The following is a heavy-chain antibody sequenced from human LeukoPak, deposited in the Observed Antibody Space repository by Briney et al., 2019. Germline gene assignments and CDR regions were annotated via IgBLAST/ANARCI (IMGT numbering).Heavy chain of an antibody. D-gene: IGHD3-10*01. J-gene: IGHJ4*02. Sequence: SETLSLTCTVSGGSISSSSYYWGWIRQPPGKGLEWIGIIYYSGSTYYNPSLKSRVTISVDTSKNQFSLKLSSVTAADTAVYYCARKINYGSGSYTDYWGQGTLVTVSS. CDR2: IYYSGST. V-gene: IGHV4-39*01. CDR3: ARKINYGSGSYTDY. CDR1: GGSISSSSYY.